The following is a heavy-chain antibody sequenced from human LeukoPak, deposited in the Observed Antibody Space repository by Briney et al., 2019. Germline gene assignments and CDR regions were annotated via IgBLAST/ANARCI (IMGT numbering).Heavy chain of an antibody. CDR2: IIPILGIA. V-gene: IGHV1-69*04. CDR3: ARDVADYDFWNGYWRIDYYYYYGMDV. Sequence: ASVKVSCKASGGTFSSYAISWVRQAPGQGLEWMGRIIPILGIANYAQKFQGRVTITADKSTSTAYMELSSLRSEDTAVYYCARDVADYDFWNGYWRIDYYYYYGMDVWGQGTTVTVSS. J-gene: IGHJ6*02. CDR1: GGTFSSYA. D-gene: IGHD3-3*01.